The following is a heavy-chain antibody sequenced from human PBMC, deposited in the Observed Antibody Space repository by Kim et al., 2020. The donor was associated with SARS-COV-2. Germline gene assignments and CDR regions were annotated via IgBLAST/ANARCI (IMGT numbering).Heavy chain of an antibody. D-gene: IGHD3-3*01. Sequence: GGSLRLSCEASGFMFDVFGMHWVRQAPGKGLEWVATIGHDGSFHEYGDSVKGRFTISRDNSKNALYLQMNSLRGEDTAGYYCAGDLEMGSYFDYWGRGTLVAVSS. J-gene: IGHJ4*03. CDR3: AGDLEMGSYFDY. CDR1: GFMFDVFG. V-gene: IGHV3-33*08. CDR2: IGHDGSFH.